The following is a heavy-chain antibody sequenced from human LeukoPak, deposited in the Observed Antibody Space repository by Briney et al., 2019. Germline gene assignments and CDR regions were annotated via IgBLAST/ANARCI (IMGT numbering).Heavy chain of an antibody. J-gene: IGHJ4*02. V-gene: IGHV1-69*05. CDR2: IIPIFGTA. CDR3: AREGVEMATKYYFDY. D-gene: IGHD5-24*01. Sequence: SVKVSCKASGGTFSSYAISWVLQAPGQGLEWMGGIIPIFGTANYAQKFQGRVTITTDESTSTAYMELSSLRSEDTAVYYCAREGVEMATKYYFDYWGQGTLVTVSS. CDR1: GGTFSSYA.